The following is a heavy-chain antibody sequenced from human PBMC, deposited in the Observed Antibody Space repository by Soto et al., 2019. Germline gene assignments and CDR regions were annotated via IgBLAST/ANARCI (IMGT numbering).Heavy chain of an antibody. V-gene: IGHV4-59*01. CDR1: GGSISSYY. J-gene: IGHJ5*02. CDR3: AREVSSGYFAWFDP. Sequence: SETLSLTCTVSGGSISSYYWSWIRQPPGKGLEWIGYIYYSGSTNYNPSLKSRVTISVDTSKNQFSLKLSSVTAADTAVYYCAREVSSGYFAWFDPWGQGTLVTVS. D-gene: IGHD3-22*01. CDR2: IYYSGST.